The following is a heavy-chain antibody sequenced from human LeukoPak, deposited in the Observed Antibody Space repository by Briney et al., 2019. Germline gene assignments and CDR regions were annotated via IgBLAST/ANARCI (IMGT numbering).Heavy chain of an antibody. CDR3: AKGRMTTVTTTTEFDY. D-gene: IGHD4-17*01. V-gene: IGHV3-23*01. Sequence: GGSLRLSCAASGFTFSSYAMSWVRQAPGKGLEWVSAISGSGGSTYYADSVKGRFTISRDNSKNTLYLQMNSLRAEDTAVYYCAKGRMTTVTTTTEFDYWGQGTLVTVSS. CDR2: ISGSGGST. J-gene: IGHJ4*02. CDR1: GFTFSSYA.